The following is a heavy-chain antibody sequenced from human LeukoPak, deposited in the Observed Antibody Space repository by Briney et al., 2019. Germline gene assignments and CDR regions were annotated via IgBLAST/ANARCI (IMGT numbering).Heavy chain of an antibody. D-gene: IGHD2-15*01. J-gene: IGHJ4*02. CDR2: INKDGNDQ. V-gene: IGHV3-7*01. CDR1: GISISNFW. Sequence: GGSLRLSCVASGISISNFWMHWVRQAPGKGLEWVAIINKDGNDQKYVDSVKGRFTLSRDNAKNSLYLQMNSLRAEDTAVYYCARDCLAATHRGFDYWGQGTLVTVSS. CDR3: ARDCLAATHRGFDY.